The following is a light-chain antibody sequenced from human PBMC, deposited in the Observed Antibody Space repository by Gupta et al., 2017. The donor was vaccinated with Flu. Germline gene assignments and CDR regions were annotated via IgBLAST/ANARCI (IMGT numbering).Light chain of an antibody. J-gene: IGLJ1*01. CDR3: SSYTSTNTFYV. CDR1: SSDVGGSNY. Sequence: QSALTQPASVSGSPGQSITISCTGTSSDVGGSNYVSWYQQHPGKAPKLMIYYVSKRTSGVSSRFSGSKSGNTASLTISGLEAEEESDYYCSSYTSTNTFYVFGTGTKGTVL. CDR2: YVS. V-gene: IGLV2-14*01.